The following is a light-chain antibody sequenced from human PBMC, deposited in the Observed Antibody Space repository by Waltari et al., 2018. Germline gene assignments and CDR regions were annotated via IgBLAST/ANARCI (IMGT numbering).Light chain of an antibody. J-gene: IGKJ2*01. Sequence: DIIMTQSPSSLSASVGDRVSITCRSSQNINTYLNRYQQESGKAPKAVIFAASTLQRGLPARFRGSGSGTDFTLTINNLQPEDFATYCCQQSYSNRRPFGQGTKLEIK. CDR1: QNINTY. CDR3: QQSYSNRRP. V-gene: IGKV1-39*01. CDR2: AAS.